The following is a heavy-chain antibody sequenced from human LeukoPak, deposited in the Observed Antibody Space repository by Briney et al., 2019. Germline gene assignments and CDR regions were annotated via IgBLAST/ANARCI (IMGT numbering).Heavy chain of an antibody. V-gene: IGHV3-48*03. J-gene: IGHJ3*02. Sequence: GGSLRLSCAASGFTFSSYEMNWVRQAPGKGPEWVSYISSSGGTIYYADSVRGRFTISRDNAKNSLYLQMNSLRAEDTAFYYCARSRIAVTYDAFDIWGQGTMVTVS. CDR1: GFTFSSYE. CDR2: ISSSGGTI. D-gene: IGHD6-19*01. CDR3: ARSRIAVTYDAFDI.